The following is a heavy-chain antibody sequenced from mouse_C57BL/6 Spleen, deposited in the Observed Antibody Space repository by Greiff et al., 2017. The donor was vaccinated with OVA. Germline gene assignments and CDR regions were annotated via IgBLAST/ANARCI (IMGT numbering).Heavy chain of an antibody. Sequence: VQRVESGPELVKPGASVKISCKASGYAFSSSWMNWVKQRPGKGLEWIGRIYPGDGDTNYNGKFKGKATLTADKSSSTAYMQLSSLTSEDSAVYFCAGGDLSWFAYWGQGTLVTVSA. D-gene: IGHD6-2*01. CDR3: AGGDLSWFAY. CDR1: GYAFSSSW. J-gene: IGHJ3*01. V-gene: IGHV1-82*01. CDR2: IYPGDGDT.